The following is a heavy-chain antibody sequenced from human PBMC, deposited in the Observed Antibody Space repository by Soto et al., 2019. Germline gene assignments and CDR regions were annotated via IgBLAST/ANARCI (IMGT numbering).Heavy chain of an antibody. V-gene: IGHV1-2*02. Sequence: ASVKVSCKASGYTFTGYYMHWVRQAPGQGLEWMGWINPNSGGTNYAQKFQGRVTMTRDTSISTAYMELSRLRSDDTAVYYCAIPTTYCSSTSCYYDAFNIWGQGTMVTVSS. J-gene: IGHJ3*02. CDR1: GYTFTGYY. D-gene: IGHD2-2*01. CDR3: AIPTTYCSSTSCYYDAFNI. CDR2: INPNSGGT.